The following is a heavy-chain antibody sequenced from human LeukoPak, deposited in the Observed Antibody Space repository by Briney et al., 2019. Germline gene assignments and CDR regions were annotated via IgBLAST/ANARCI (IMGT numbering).Heavy chain of an antibody. D-gene: IGHD3-3*01. J-gene: IGHJ3*02. CDR2: IKQDGSEK. CDR1: GFTFSRYW. CDR3: ARPHSISGDDAFDI. Sequence: GGSLRLSCAASGFTFSRYWTTWVRQAPGKGLEWVANIKQDGSEKYYVGSVMGRFTISRDNAKNSLFLQMNSLRAEDTAVYYCARPHSISGDDAFDIWGHGTMVSVSS. V-gene: IGHV3-7*01.